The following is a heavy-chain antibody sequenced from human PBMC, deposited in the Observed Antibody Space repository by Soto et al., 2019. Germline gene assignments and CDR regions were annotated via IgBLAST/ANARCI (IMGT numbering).Heavy chain of an antibody. J-gene: IGHJ6*02. D-gene: IGHD5-18*01. CDR2: IRSKANSYAT. CDR3: ARDTSRVYYGMDV. V-gene: IGHV3-73*02. CDR1: GFTFSGSA. Sequence: EVQLVESGGGLVQPGGSLKLSCAASGFTFSGSAMHWVRQASGKGLAWVGRIRSKANSYATAYAESVKGRFTSSRDDSKHTAYLHMNSLKTEDTAVYYCARDTSRVYYGMDVWGQGTTVTVSS.